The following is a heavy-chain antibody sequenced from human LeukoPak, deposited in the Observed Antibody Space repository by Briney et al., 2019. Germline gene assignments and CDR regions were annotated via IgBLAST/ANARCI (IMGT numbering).Heavy chain of an antibody. Sequence: GRSLRLSCAASGFTFSSYGMHWVRQAPGKGLEWVAVISYDGSNKYYADSVKGRFTISRDNSKNTFYLQMSSLTADDAALYYCAKDQQGGAGSGRFDYWGQGTLVTVSS. V-gene: IGHV3-30*18. D-gene: IGHD3-10*01. CDR1: GFTFSSYG. CDR3: AKDQQGGAGSGRFDY. J-gene: IGHJ4*02. CDR2: ISYDGSNK.